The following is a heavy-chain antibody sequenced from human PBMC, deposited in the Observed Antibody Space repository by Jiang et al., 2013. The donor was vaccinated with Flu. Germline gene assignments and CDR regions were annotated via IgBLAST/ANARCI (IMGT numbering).Heavy chain of an antibody. CDR2: ISAYNGNT. Sequence: SGAEVKKPGASVKVSCKASGYTFTSYGISWVRQAPGQGLEWMGWISAYNGNTNYAQKLQGRVTMTTDTSTSTAYMELRSLRSDDTAVYYCARDLRGGVWFGAHAFDIWGQGTMVTVSS. V-gene: IGHV1-18*01. CDR3: ARDLRGGVWFGAHAFDI. J-gene: IGHJ3*02. D-gene: IGHD3-10*01. CDR1: GYTFTSYG.